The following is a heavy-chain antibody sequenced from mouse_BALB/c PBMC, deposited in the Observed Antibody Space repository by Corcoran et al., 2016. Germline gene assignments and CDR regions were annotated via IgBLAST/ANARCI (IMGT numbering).Heavy chain of an antibody. CDR3: ASGNYFDY. J-gene: IGHJ2*01. V-gene: IGHV9-3-1*01. D-gene: IGHD1-1*02. CDR1: GYTFTNYG. CDR2: INTYTGEP. Sequence: QIQLVQSGPELKKPGETVKISCKASGYTFTNYGMNWVKQAPGKGLKWMGWINTYTGEPTYADDFKGRFAFSLETSASTAYLQINNLKNEDTVTYFCASGNYFDYWGQGTTLTVAS.